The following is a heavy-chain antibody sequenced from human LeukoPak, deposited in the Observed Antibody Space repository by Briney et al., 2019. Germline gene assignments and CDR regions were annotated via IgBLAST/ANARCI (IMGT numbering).Heavy chain of an antibody. V-gene: IGHV1-69*13. CDR1: GGTLSSYA. J-gene: IGHJ4*02. D-gene: IGHD5-24*01. Sequence: SVKVSCKASGGTLSSYAISWVRQAPGQGLEWMGGIIPIFGTANYAQKFQGRVTITADESTSTAYMELSSLRSEDTAVYYCARSHPRDGYNFDYWGQGTLATVSS. CDR3: ARSHPRDGYNFDY. CDR2: IIPIFGTA.